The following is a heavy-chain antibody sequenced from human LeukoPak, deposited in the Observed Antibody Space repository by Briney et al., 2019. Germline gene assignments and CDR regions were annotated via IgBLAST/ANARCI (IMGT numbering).Heavy chain of an antibody. CDR3: AKDSVILPPTDAFDI. CDR1: GFIFSSYA. CDR2: ISGSGDNT. V-gene: IGHV3-23*01. J-gene: IGHJ3*02. Sequence: PGGSLRLSCAASGFIFSSYAMSWVRQAPGKGLEWVSAISGSGDNTYYADSVKGRFTISRDNSKNTLYLQMNSLRAEDTAVYYCAKDSVILPPTDAFDIWGQGTMVTVSS. D-gene: IGHD2-21*01.